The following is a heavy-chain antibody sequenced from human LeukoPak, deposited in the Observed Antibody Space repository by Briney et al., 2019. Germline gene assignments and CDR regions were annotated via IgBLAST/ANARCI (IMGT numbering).Heavy chain of an antibody. Sequence: ASVKVSCKASGYTFTSYGISWVRQAPGQGLEWMGWISPYNGNSNYAQKLQDRVTMTTDTSTSTACMELRSLRSDDTAIYYCARDSIMIRGATDCWGQGTLVTVSS. D-gene: IGHD3-10*01. J-gene: IGHJ4*02. CDR2: ISPYNGNS. CDR3: ARDSIMIRGATDC. V-gene: IGHV1-18*01. CDR1: GYTFTSYG.